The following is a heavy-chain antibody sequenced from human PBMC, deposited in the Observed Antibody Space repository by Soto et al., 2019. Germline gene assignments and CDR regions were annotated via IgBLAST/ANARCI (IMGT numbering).Heavy chain of an antibody. J-gene: IGHJ3*02. CDR3: ARVYDAFDI. Sequence: QVQLVQSGAEVKKPGASVKVSCKASGYTFTIYAMHWVRQAPGQRLEWMGWINTGNGNTKYSQKLQGRVTITRDTSASTAYMELSSLRSENTAVYYCARVYDAFDIWGQRTMVTVSS. V-gene: IGHV1-3*04. CDR2: INTGNGNT. CDR1: GYTFTIYA.